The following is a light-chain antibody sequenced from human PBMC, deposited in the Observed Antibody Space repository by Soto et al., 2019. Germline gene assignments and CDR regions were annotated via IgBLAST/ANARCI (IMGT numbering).Light chain of an antibody. CDR2: AAS. J-gene: IGKJ2*01. CDR1: QSISTW. CDR3: QQYSRYSLT. V-gene: IGKV1-5*01. Sequence: DIQMTQSPSTLSASVGDRVTITCRASQSISTWLAWYQQRPGKAPKLLIFAASNLETGVPSRFSGSGSGTEFTLTISSLQPDDFAPYYCQQYSRYSLTFGQGTQLEIK.